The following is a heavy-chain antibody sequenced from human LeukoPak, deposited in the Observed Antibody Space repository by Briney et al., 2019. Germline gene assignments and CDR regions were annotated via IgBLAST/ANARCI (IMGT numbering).Heavy chain of an antibody. J-gene: IGHJ4*02. CDR1: GFTFSDYY. D-gene: IGHD6-19*01. V-gene: IGHV3-11*06. CDR3: VKDGVAVASVGYFDY. Sequence: GGSLRLSCAASGFTFSDYYMSWIRQAPGKGLEWVSYISGNSGYTNYADSVKGRFTISRDNAKNSLFLHMNSLRPEDTAVYYCVKDGVAVASVGYFDYWGQGTLVTVSS. CDR2: ISGNSGYT.